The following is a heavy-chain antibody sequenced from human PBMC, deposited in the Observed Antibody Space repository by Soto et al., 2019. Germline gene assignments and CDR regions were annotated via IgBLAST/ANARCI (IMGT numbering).Heavy chain of an antibody. CDR1: GFTFSSYW. Sequence: PGGSLRLSCAASGFTFSSYWMHWIRQAPGKGLVWVSRINSDGSSTSYADSVKGRFTISRDNAKNTLYLQMNSLRAEDTAVYYCARVEGGWYGGLIYYYGMDVWGQGTTVTVSS. V-gene: IGHV3-74*01. J-gene: IGHJ6*02. CDR2: INSDGSST. D-gene: IGHD6-19*01. CDR3: ARVEGGWYGGLIYYYGMDV.